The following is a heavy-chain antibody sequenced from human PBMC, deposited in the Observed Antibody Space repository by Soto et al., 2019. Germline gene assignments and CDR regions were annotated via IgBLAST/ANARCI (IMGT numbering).Heavy chain of an antibody. CDR2: INGDGSIT. D-gene: IGHD5-18*01. Sequence: EVQLVESGGGLVQPGGSLRLSCAASGFTFSSHWMHWVRQGPGKGLVWVSRINGDGSITDYADPVKGRFTISRDNAKKTLYLQMNNLRAEDTGVYYCGRDGHSYASGGLDIWGQGTLVTVSS. V-gene: IGHV3-74*01. CDR1: GFTFSSHW. J-gene: IGHJ3*02. CDR3: GRDGHSYASGGLDI.